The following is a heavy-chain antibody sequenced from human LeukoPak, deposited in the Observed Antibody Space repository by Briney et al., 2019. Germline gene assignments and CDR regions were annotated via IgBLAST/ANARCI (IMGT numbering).Heavy chain of an antibody. CDR1: GFPFTLYN. CDR3: ARKGLGDC. J-gene: IGHJ4*02. Sequence: PGGSLRLSCEVSGFPFTLYNMNWVRQAPGKGLEWLSYISSSTNTIYYADSVKGRFTISRDNAKNSLYLQMNSLRAEDTAVYYCARKGLGDCWGQGTLVTVSS. V-gene: IGHV3-48*04. D-gene: IGHD3-22*01. CDR2: ISSSTNTI.